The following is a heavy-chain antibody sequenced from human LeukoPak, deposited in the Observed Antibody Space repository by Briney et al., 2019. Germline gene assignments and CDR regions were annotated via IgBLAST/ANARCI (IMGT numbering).Heavy chain of an antibody. CDR1: GYTFTSYD. CDR3: ARGAHRIATTSKIDY. CDR2: MNPNSGNT. D-gene: IGHD6-13*01. Sequence: GASVKVSCKASGYTFTSYDINWVRQATGQGLEWMGWMNPNSGNTGYAQKFQDRVTITRDTSASTVYMELRGLRSEDTAVYYCARGAHRIATTSKIDYWGQGTLVTVSS. J-gene: IGHJ4*02. V-gene: IGHV1-8*01.